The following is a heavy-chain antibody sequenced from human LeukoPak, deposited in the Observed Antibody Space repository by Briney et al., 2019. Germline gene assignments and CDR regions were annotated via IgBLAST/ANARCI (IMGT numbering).Heavy chain of an antibody. V-gene: IGHV3-9*01. Sequence: GRSLRLSCAASGFTFDDYAMHWVRQAPGKGLEWVSGISWNSGSIGYADSVKGRFTISRDNAKNSLYLQMNSLRAEDTAVYYCATIRGADYWGQGTLVTVSS. CDR1: GFTFDDYA. CDR3: ATIRGADY. CDR2: ISWNSGSI. D-gene: IGHD4/OR15-4a*01. J-gene: IGHJ4*02.